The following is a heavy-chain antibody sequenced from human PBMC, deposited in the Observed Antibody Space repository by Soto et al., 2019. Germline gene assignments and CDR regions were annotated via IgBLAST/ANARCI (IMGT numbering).Heavy chain of an antibody. CDR3: ARNGGGADYGGLFDY. Sequence: QVQLQQWGAGLLKPSETLSLTCAVYGGSFSGYYWSWIRQPPGKGLEWIGEINHSGSTNYNPSLKSRVTISVDTSKNQFSLKLSSVTAADTAVYYCARNGGGADYGGLFDYWGQGTLVTVSS. CDR2: INHSGST. J-gene: IGHJ4*02. CDR1: GGSFSGYY. V-gene: IGHV4-34*01. D-gene: IGHD4-17*01.